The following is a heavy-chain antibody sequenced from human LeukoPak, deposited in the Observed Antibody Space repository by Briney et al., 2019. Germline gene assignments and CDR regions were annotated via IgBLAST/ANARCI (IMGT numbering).Heavy chain of an antibody. D-gene: IGHD3-10*01. J-gene: IGHJ3*02. Sequence: ASVKVSCKASGYTFTNYAMNWVRQAPGQGLEWMGWISAYNGNTELAQKFQGRVTLATDASTSTAYVELRSLTSDDTAVYFCTRGGSRSRRGDDAFDIWGQGTMVTVSS. CDR2: ISAYNGNT. CDR1: GYTFTNYA. CDR3: TRGGSRSRRGDDAFDI. V-gene: IGHV1-18*01.